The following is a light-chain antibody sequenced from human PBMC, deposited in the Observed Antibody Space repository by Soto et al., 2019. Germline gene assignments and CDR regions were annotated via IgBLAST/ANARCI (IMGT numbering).Light chain of an antibody. Sequence: EIVMTQSPATLSVSPGERATLSCRASQSFSDNLAWYQQKPGQAPRLLIYGPSTRATGIPARFSGSGSGTEFTLTISSLQSEDFAVYYCQQYSNWPRTFGQGTKVDIK. V-gene: IGKV3-15*01. J-gene: IGKJ1*01. CDR3: QQYSNWPRT. CDR2: GPS. CDR1: QSFSDN.